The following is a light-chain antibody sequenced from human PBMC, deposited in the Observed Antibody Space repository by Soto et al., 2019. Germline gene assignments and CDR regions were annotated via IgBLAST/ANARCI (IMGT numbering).Light chain of an antibody. CDR3: QQYGSLIT. CDR1: QSVSSSY. Sequence: EIMLTQSPCTLSLSPGERATLSCRASQSVSSSYLAWYQQKPGQAPRLLIYGASSRATGIPDRFSGSGSGTDFTLTISRLEPEDFAVYYCQQYGSLITFGQGTRLEIK. CDR2: GAS. J-gene: IGKJ5*01. V-gene: IGKV3-20*01.